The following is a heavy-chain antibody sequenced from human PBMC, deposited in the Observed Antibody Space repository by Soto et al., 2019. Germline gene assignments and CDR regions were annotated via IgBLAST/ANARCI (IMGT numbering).Heavy chain of an antibody. J-gene: IGHJ4*01. V-gene: IGHV1-69*01. CDR1: GGTFDHAA. Sequence: QVQLVQSGAEGKKPGSSVKVSCEAPGGTFDHAAITWVRQAPGQGLEWVGGINPMFNSTHYAQEFKGRVTITADAVTSTGFMELRVLTSDDTAVYFCARQIFAVDYWGHGTLLVGSS. CDR2: INPMFNST. CDR3: ARQIFAVDY. D-gene: IGHD3-9*01.